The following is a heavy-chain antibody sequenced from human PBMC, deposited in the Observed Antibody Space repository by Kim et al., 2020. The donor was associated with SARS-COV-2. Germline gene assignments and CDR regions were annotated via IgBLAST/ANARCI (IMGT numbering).Heavy chain of an antibody. CDR1: GGSISSYY. CDR3: ARGSTTPPNWFDP. J-gene: IGHJ5*02. V-gene: IGHV4-59*13. D-gene: IGHD4-17*01. Sequence: SETLSLTCTVSGGSISSYYWSWIRQPPGKGLEWIGHIFYSGSTNYNPSLNSRVTISVDTSKTQLSLKLSSVTAADTAVYYCARGSTTPPNWFDPWCQGTLVTVSS. CDR2: IFYSGST.